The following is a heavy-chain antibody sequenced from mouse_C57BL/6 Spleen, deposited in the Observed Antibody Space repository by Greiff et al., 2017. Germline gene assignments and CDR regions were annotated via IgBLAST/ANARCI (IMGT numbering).Heavy chain of an antibody. CDR3: ARRNWDEAMDY. J-gene: IGHJ4*01. CDR2: ISSGSSTI. D-gene: IGHD4-1*01. V-gene: IGHV5-17*01. Sequence: EVKLVESGGGLVKPGGSLKLSCAASGFTFSDYGMHWVRQAPEKGLEWVAYISSGSSTIYYADTVKGRFTISRDNAKNTLFLQMTSLRSEDTAMYYCARRNWDEAMDYWGQGTSVTVSS. CDR1: GFTFSDYG.